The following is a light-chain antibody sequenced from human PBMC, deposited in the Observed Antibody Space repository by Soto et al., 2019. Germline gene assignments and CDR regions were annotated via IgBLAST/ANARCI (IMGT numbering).Light chain of an antibody. J-gene: IGKJ5*01. CDR2: AAS. CDR1: QTISSW. Sequence: DIQVTQSPSTLSGSVGDRVTMRWLASQTISSWLAWYQQKPGKAPKLLIYAASTLQSGVPSRFSGSGSGTDFTLTISSLQPEDFATYYCQQLNSYPITFGQGTRLEIK. CDR3: QQLNSYPIT. V-gene: IGKV1-5*01.